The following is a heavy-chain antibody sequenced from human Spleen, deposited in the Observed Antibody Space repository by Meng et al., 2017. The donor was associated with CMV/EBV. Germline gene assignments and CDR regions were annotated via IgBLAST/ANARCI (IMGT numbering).Heavy chain of an antibody. CDR1: STFTGYY. V-gene: IGHV1-2*02. D-gene: IGHD2-2*03. J-gene: IGHJ1*01. Sequence: STFTGYYIHGVRQAPGQGIEWMGWVNPTSGGTNYAQNFQGRVTMTRDTSITTVYMELSRLRYDDTAMYYCASGYCSSSSCYAQYFQHWGLGTLVTVSS. CDR3: ASGYCSSSSCYAQYFQH. CDR2: VNPTSGGT.